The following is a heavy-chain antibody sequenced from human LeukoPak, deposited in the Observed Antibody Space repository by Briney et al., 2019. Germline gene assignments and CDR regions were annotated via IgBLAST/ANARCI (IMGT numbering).Heavy chain of an antibody. J-gene: IGHJ5*02. D-gene: IGHD3-16*01. V-gene: IGHV1-18*04. Sequence: ASVKVSCKASGYTFTSYGISWVRQAPGQGLEWMGWISAYNGNTNYAQKLQARVTMTTDTSTSTAYMELRSLRSDDTAVYYCARDPLGGAVADNWFDPWGQGTLVTVSS. CDR2: ISAYNGNT. CDR3: ARDPLGGAVADNWFDP. CDR1: GYTFTSYG.